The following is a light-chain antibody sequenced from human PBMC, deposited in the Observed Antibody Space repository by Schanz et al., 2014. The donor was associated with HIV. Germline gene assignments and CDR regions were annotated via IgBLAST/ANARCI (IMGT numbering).Light chain of an antibody. J-gene: IGLJ3*02. CDR2: EVT. CDR3: CSYASSGTWV. V-gene: IGLV2-23*02. CDR1: SSDVGTYNL. Sequence: QSALTQPASVSGSPGQSITISCTGTSSDVGTYNLVSWYQQHPGKAPRLMIYEVTKRPSGVSNRFSGSKSGNTASLTISGLQAEDEADYYCCSYASSGTWVFGGGTQLTVL.